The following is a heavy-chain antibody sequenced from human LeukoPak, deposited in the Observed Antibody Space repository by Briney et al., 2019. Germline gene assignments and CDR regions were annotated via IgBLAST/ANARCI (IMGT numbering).Heavy chain of an antibody. J-gene: IGHJ4*02. CDR2: INHSGST. CDR1: GGSISSSSYY. V-gene: IGHV4-39*07. Sequence: SETLSLTCTVSGGSISSSSYYWSWIRQPPGKGLEWIGEINHSGSTNYNPSLKSRVTISVDTSKNQFSLKLSSVTAADTAVYYCARAPRITMVRGVRRYFDYWGQGTLVTVSS. CDR3: ARAPRITMVRGVRRYFDY. D-gene: IGHD3-10*01.